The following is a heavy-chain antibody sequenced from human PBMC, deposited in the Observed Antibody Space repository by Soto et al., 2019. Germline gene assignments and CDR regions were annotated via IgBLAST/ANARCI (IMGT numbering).Heavy chain of an antibody. CDR2: IKPGTSDI. Sequence: LKISCKGVGYKFGSAWIGWVRQMPGKGLEWMGIIKPGTSDIRYSPSCRGHVTISADEAVGTAYLQWSSLKASDTAMYYCARQLSQICDSWGQGTLVTVSS. J-gene: IGHJ4*02. CDR3: ARQLSQICDS. CDR1: GYKFGSAW. V-gene: IGHV5-51*01.